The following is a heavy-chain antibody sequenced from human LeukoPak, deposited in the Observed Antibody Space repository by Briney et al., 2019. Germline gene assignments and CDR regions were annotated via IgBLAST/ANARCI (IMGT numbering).Heavy chain of an antibody. D-gene: IGHD1-26*01. J-gene: IGHJ4*02. Sequence: SETLSLTCTVSGGSISSSSYYWGWLRQPPGTGLEWIGSIYYSGSTYYNPSLKSRVTISVDTSKNQFSLKLSSVTAADTAVYYCARLGATAGGAFDYWGQGTLVTVSS. CDR2: IYYSGST. V-gene: IGHV4-39*07. CDR1: GGSISSSSYY. CDR3: ARLGATAGGAFDY.